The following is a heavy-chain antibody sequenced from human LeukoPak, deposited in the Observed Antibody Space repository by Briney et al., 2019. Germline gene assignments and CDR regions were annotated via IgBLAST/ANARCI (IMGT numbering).Heavy chain of an antibody. Sequence: KPSETLPLTCTVSGGSISSYYWSWIRQPPGKGLEWIGYIYYSGSTNYNPSLKSRVTISVDTSKNQFSLKLSSVTAADTAVYYCARGPSTCYDSSGYYHWGQGTLVTVSS. V-gene: IGHV4-59*01. CDR2: IYYSGST. CDR1: GGSISSYY. J-gene: IGHJ4*02. CDR3: ARGPSTCYDSSGYYH. D-gene: IGHD3-22*01.